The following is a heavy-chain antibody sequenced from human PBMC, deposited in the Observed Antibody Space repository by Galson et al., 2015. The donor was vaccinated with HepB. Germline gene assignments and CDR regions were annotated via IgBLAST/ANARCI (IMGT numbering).Heavy chain of an antibody. J-gene: IGHJ6*03. CDR2: INCNTGGT. CDR1: GFMFTGYY. V-gene: IGHV1-2*06. Sequence: SVKVSCKASGFMFTGYYMYWVRQAPGQGLEWMGRINCNTGGTNNAEKFQGRVTMTRDTSISTAYMELRRLRYDDTAVYYCARVDLWLREDHMDVWGKGTTVIVSS. D-gene: IGHD3-9*01. CDR3: ARVDLWLREDHMDV.